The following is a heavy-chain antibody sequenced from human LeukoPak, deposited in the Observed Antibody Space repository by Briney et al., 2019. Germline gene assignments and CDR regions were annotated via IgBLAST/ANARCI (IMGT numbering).Heavy chain of an antibody. J-gene: IGHJ4*02. Sequence: SETLSLTCAVYGGSFSGYYWSWIRQPPGKGLEWIGSIYYSGSTYYNPSLKSRVTISVDTSKNQFSLKLSSVTAADTAVYYCASVVGYGYYFDYWGQGTLVTVSS. CDR3: ASVVGYGYYFDY. CDR1: GGSFSGYY. V-gene: IGHV4-34*01. D-gene: IGHD2-8*02. CDR2: IYYSGST.